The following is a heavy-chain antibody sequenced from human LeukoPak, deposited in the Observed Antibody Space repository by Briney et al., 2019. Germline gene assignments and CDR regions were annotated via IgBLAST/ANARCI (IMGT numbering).Heavy chain of an antibody. J-gene: IGHJ3*02. Sequence: ASVKVSCKASGYTFTSYDINWVRQAPGRGLEWMGWISAYNGNTNYAQKLQGRVTMTTDTSTSTAYMELRSLRSDDTAVYYCARDICSGCKAPDAFDIWGQGTMVTVSS. CDR1: GYTFTSYD. D-gene: IGHD6-19*01. CDR2: ISAYNGNT. CDR3: ARDICSGCKAPDAFDI. V-gene: IGHV1-18*01.